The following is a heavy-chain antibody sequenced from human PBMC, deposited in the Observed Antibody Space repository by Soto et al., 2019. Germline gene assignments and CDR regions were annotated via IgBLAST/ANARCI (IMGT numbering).Heavy chain of an antibody. CDR2: IYAVGST. J-gene: IGHJ5*02. CDR3: AGLIVVRAGPNWFDP. CDR1: GFTFSSYA. D-gene: IGHD3-22*01. Sequence: GSLRLSCAASGFTFSSYAMSWVRQAPGKGLEWVSIIYAVGSTYYADSVKVRFTISRDNSKNTLYLQMNSLRAEDTAVYYCAGLIVVRAGPNWFDPWGQGTLVTVSS. V-gene: IGHV3-23*03.